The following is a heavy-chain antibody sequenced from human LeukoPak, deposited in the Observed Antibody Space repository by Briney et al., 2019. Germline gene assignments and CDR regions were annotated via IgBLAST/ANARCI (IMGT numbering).Heavy chain of an antibody. Sequence: GGSLRLSCAASGFTFSSYSMNWVRQAPGKGLEWVSSISSSSSYIYYADSVKGRFTISRDNAKNSLYLQMNSLRAEDTVVYYCARGGSGGCSGGSCYYYYGMDVWGQGTTVTVSS. V-gene: IGHV3-21*01. J-gene: IGHJ6*02. CDR2: ISSSSSYI. CDR1: GFTFSSYS. D-gene: IGHD2-15*01. CDR3: ARGGSGGCSGGSCYYYYGMDV.